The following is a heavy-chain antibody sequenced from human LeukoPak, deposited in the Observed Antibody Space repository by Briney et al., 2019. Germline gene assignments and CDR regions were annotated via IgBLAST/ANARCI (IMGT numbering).Heavy chain of an antibody. CDR2: ISRTGNSI. D-gene: IGHD6-13*01. CDR3: ARGPYSSNWYVDY. CDR1: GFTLSSYE. V-gene: IGHV3-48*03. Sequence: GGSLRLSCAASGFTLSSYEMNWVRLAPGKGLEWISYISRTGNSITYADSVKGRFTTSRDSAKNSLYLQMNSLRAEDTAVYYRARGPYSSNWYVDYWGQGTLVTVAS. J-gene: IGHJ4*02.